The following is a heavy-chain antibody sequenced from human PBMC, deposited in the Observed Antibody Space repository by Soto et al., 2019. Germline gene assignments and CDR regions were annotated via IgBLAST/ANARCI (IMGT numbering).Heavy chain of an antibody. Sequence: GGSLRLSCAASGFTFSSYSMNWVRQAPGKGLEWVSSISSSSSYIYYADSVKGRFTISRDNAKNSLYLQMNSLRAEDTAVYYCARDSTLYCSSTSCPSNWFDPSGQRPLVTVST. CDR2: ISSSSSYI. V-gene: IGHV3-21*01. J-gene: IGHJ5*02. CDR1: GFTFSSYS. D-gene: IGHD2-2*01. CDR3: ARDSTLYCSSTSCPSNWFDP.